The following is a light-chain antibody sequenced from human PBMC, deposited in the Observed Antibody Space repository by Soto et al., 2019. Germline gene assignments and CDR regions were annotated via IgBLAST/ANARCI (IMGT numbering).Light chain of an antibody. J-gene: IGKJ2*01. CDR2: GVS. Sequence: DIQLTQSPSSLSASVGDRVTITCRASQHIRTFLNWYQQTPGKAPKLLIYGVSSLVNGVPARFSGSGSGTDFTLTISSLRPEDFATYYCQQSYSYFRTFGQGTKLAI. CDR1: QHIRTF. CDR3: QQSYSYFRT. V-gene: IGKV1-39*01.